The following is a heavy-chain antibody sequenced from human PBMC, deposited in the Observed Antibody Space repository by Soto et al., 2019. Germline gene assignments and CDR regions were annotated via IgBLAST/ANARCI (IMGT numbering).Heavy chain of an antibody. CDR2: ISYDGSNK. Sequence: QVQLVESGGGVVQPGRSLRLSCVASGFTSSSYVMHWVRQAPGKGQEWVAVISYDGSNKHYADSVKGRFTISRDNSKNSLYLQMNSLRGEDTAVYSCARGDPYYGMDVWGQGTTVTVS. CDR3: ARGDPYYGMDV. CDR1: GFTSSSYV. V-gene: IGHV3-30*04. J-gene: IGHJ6*02.